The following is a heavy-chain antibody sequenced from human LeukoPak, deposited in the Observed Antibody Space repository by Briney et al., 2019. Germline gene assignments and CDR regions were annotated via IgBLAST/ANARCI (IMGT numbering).Heavy chain of an antibody. D-gene: IGHD1-14*01. CDR1: GFTFSSYA. CDR3: AKGQIPRPTNLRFDP. CDR2: ISGSGGST. J-gene: IGHJ5*02. Sequence: PGGSLRLSCAASGFTFSSYAMSWVRQAPGKGLEWVSAISGSGGSTYYADSVKGRFTISRDNSKNTLYLQMNSLRAEDTAVYYCAKGQIPRPTNLRFDPWGQGTLVTVSS. V-gene: IGHV3-23*01.